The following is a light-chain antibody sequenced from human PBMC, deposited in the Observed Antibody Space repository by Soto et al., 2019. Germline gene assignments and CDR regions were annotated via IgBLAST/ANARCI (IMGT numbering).Light chain of an antibody. J-gene: IGLJ2*01. Sequence: QSALTQPPSASGSPGQSVTVSCTGTSGDVGGYNYLSWYQQHPGQAPKPIIYDVSKRPSGVPARFSCSKLGTTPSLPVSGGQAAEEADDYCSLYAGSRNLVFGGGTKLTVL. CDR2: DVS. V-gene: IGLV2-8*01. CDR1: SGDVGGYNY. CDR3: SLYAGSRNLV.